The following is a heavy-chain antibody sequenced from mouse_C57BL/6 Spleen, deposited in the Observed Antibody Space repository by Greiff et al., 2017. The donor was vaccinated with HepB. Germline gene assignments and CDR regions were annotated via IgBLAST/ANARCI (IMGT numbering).Heavy chain of an antibody. J-gene: IGHJ1*03. CDR1: DSEVFPIAY. Sequence: QVQLQQSGSELRSPGSSVKLSCKDFDSEVFPIAYMCWVRQKPGHGVEWIGGILPSIGRTIYGEKFENKATLDADTLSNTAYMEFIRLTSEDSAIYYGARDYGSSYWYFDVWGTGTTVTVSS. CDR3: ARDYGSSYWYFDV. D-gene: IGHD1-1*01. CDR2: ILPSIGRT. V-gene: IGHV15-2*01.